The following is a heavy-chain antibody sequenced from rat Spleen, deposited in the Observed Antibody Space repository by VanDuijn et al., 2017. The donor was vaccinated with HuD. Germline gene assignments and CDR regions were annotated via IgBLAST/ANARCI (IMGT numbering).Heavy chain of an antibody. J-gene: IGHJ2*01. CDR3: ARPTTGIPFNY. CDR1: GFTFSNYG. CDR2: ISSDGSIT. D-gene: IGHD1-9*01. V-gene: IGHV5-29*01. Sequence: EVQLVESGGGLVQPGSSLKLSCAASGFTFSNYGMAWVRQAPTKDLEWVASISSDGSITYYRDSVKGRFTISRDIAKSTLYLQMNNLRSEDTATYYCARPTTGIPFNYWGQGVMVTVSS.